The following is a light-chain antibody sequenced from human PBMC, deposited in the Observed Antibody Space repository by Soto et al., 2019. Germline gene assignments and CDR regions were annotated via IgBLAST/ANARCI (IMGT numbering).Light chain of an antibody. Sequence: QSALTQPASVSGSPGQSITISCTGTSSDVGGYNYVSWYQQHPVKAPKLMIYDVTNRPSGVSDRFSGSKSDNTASLTISGLQAEDEADYYCSSYTSSSPPYVFGTGTKLTVL. CDR1: SSDVGGYNY. J-gene: IGLJ1*01. V-gene: IGLV2-14*01. CDR3: SSYTSSSPPYV. CDR2: DVT.